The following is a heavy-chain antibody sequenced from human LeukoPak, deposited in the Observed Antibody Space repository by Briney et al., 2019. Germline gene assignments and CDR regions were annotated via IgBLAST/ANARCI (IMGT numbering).Heavy chain of an antibody. CDR1: GYPFTSYY. J-gene: IGHJ5*02. V-gene: IGHV1-18*01. CDR3: ARDGLSYTNPNNWFDP. CDR2: ISVYNGDT. Sequence: ASVKLSCTASGYPFTSYYITWVRQAPGQGLEWMGWISVYNGDTNYAHNFQGRVTMTTDTSTDTAYMELRSLRYDDTAVYYCARDGLSYTNPNNWFDPWDQGTLVTVPS. D-gene: IGHD2-2*02.